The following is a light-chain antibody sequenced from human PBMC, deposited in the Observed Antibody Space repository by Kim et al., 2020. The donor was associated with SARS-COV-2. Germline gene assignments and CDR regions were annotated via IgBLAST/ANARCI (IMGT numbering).Light chain of an antibody. CDR2: GAS. J-gene: IGKJ4*01. CDR3: QQYGSPLLT. V-gene: IGKV3-20*01. Sequence: APGERATLSGRASQSVTSSYLAWYQQKPGQAPRLLIYGASSRASGMPDRFSGSGSGRDFTLTISRLEPEDSAVYYCQQYGSPLLTFGGGTKVDIK. CDR1: QSVTSSY.